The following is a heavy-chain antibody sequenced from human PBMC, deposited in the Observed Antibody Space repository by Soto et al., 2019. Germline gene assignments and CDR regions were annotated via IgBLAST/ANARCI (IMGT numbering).Heavy chain of an antibody. D-gene: IGHD1-1*01. J-gene: IGHJ4*02. CDR2: INPNSGGT. Sequence: ASVKVSCKASGYTFSDYYIHWVRQAPGQGLEWMGWINPNSGGTKYSPKFQGGVTMTRDTSITTAYMELSRLRSGDTAVYYCAKEPATAKPEGVDFWGQGTLVTVSS. CDR3: AKEPATAKPEGVDF. CDR1: GYTFSDYY. V-gene: IGHV1-2*02.